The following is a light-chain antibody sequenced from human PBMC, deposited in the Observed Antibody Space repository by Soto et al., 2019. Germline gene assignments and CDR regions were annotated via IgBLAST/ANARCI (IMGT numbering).Light chain of an antibody. CDR3: SSYTESESVI. Sequence: QSALTQPASVSGSPGQSITISCTGTSSDVGKYNAVSWYQRHPGKAPKLIIYEVNKWPSGASHRFSGSKSGDTASLTISGLQTDDEADYFCSSYTESESVIFGGGTQLTVL. CDR1: SSDVGKYNA. CDR2: EVN. J-gene: IGLJ7*01. V-gene: IGLV2-23*02.